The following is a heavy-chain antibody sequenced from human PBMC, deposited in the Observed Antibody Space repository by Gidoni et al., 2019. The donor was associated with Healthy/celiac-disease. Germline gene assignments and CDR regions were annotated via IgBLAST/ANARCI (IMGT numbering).Heavy chain of an antibody. Sequence: QVQLQESGPGLVKPSETLSLTCTVSCGSISSYYWSWIRPPAGKGLEWIGRIYTSGSTNYNPSLKSRVTMSVDTSKNQFSLKLSSVTAADTAVYYCASIEMATANWYFDLWGRGTLVTVSS. CDR3: ASIEMATANWYFDL. CDR2: IYTSGST. J-gene: IGHJ2*01. CDR1: CGSISSYY. D-gene: IGHD5-18*01. V-gene: IGHV4-4*07.